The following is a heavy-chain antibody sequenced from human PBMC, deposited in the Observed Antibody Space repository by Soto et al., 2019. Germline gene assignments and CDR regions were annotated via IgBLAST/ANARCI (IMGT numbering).Heavy chain of an antibody. CDR1: GGTFSSYA. D-gene: IGHD4-4*01. J-gene: IGHJ6*02. CDR3: ARAEGFFNYPPMDV. CDR2: IIPIFGTA. V-gene: IGHV1-69*01. Sequence: QVQLVQSGAEVKKPGSSVKVSCKASGGTFSSYAISWVRQAPGQGLEWMGGIIPIFGTANYAQKFQGRVTITADESTSTAYMELSSLRSDDSAVYYCARAEGFFNYPPMDVWGQGTTVTVSS.